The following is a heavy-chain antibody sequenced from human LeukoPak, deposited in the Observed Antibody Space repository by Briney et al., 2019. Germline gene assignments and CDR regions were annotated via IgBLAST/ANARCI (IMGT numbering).Heavy chain of an antibody. D-gene: IGHD6-13*01. CDR2: IYYHGST. CDR1: GDTFSGSSNNK. Sequence: SETLSLSCTASGDTFSGSSNNKLSWIRRPPRKGLESIGYIYYHGSTNYNPSLRSRVTFSVDTSKNQFSLKLSSVSAADTAVYYCAREYSGFDYWGRGTLVTVSS. V-gene: IGHV4-61*01. J-gene: IGHJ4*02. CDR3: AREYSGFDY.